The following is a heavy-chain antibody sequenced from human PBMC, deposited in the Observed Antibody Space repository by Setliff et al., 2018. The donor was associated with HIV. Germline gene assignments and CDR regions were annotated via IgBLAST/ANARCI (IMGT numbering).Heavy chain of an antibody. CDR2: IYHSGRT. D-gene: IGHD4-17*01. CDR1: GYSISSGYY. J-gene: IGHJ4*02. V-gene: IGHV4-38-2*01. Sequence: SETLSLTCAVSGYSISSGYYWGWIRQPPGKGLEWIGNIYHSGRTYYSPSLRSRVTISVDTSQNQFSLKLSSVTAADTAIYYCARRIYGNNPYFDYWSQGTLVTVPQ. CDR3: ARRIYGNNPYFDY.